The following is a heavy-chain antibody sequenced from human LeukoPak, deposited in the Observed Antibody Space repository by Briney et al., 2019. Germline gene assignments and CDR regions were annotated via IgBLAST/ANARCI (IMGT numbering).Heavy chain of an antibody. CDR2: IYYSGST. V-gene: IGHV4-39*07. CDR3: ARGAYYYDSSGFIFDY. CDR1: GGSISSSSYY. D-gene: IGHD3-22*01. Sequence: SETLSLTCTVSGGSISSSSYYWGWIRQPPGKGLEWIGSIYYSGSTYYNPSLKSRVTTSVDTSNNQFSLKLSSVTAADTAVYYCARGAYYYDSSGFIFDYWGQGTLVTVSS. J-gene: IGHJ4*02.